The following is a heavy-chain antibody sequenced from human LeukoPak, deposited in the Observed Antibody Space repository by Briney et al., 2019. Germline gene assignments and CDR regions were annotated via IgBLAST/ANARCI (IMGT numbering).Heavy chain of an antibody. Sequence: SETLSLTCAVYGGSFRGYYWSWIRQPPGKGLEWIGEINHSERTNYNPFLKSRVTISVDTSKNQFSLRLSSVTAADTAVYYCARSIAAAGTSAWGQGTLVTVSS. CDR1: GGSFRGYY. D-gene: IGHD6-13*01. CDR3: ARSIAAAGTSA. CDR2: INHSERT. V-gene: IGHV4-34*01. J-gene: IGHJ5*02.